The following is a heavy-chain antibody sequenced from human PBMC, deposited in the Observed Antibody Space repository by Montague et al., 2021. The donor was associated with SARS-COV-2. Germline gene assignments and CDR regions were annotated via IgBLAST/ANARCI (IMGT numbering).Heavy chain of an antibody. V-gene: IGHV4-59*08. Sequence: SETRSLTCTVSAGSINNHYWSWIRQTPGKELERIAYVYFSGTASYNHSLKSRVTISVDTSRNQFSLQLTSVTAADTAVYYCARRPSSGWSFDYWGQGTQVSVSS. D-gene: IGHD6-19*01. J-gene: IGHJ4*02. CDR2: VYFSGTA. CDR3: ARRPSSGWSFDY. CDR1: AGSINNHY.